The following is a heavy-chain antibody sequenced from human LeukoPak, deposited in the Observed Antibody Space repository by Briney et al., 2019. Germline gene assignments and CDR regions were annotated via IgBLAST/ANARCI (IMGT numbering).Heavy chain of an antibody. CDR3: ARSSRGTFDY. J-gene: IGHJ4*02. CDR1: GYPFSGSY. Sequence: ASVKVSCKASGYPFSGSYLHWVRQAPGQGLEWMGWISAYNGNTNYAQKLQGRVTMTTDTSTSTAYMELRSLRSDDTAVYYCARSSRGTFDYWGQGTLVTVSS. V-gene: IGHV1-18*04. D-gene: IGHD3-10*01. CDR2: ISAYNGNT.